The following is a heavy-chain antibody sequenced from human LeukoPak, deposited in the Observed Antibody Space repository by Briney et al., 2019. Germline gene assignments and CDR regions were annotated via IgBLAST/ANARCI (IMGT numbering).Heavy chain of an antibody. J-gene: IGHJ4*02. Sequence: ASVKVSCKASGGTFSSYAISWVRQAPGQGLEWMGGIIPIFGTANYAQKFQGRVTITTDESTSTAYMELSSLRSEDTAVYYCARALGYYYDSSSYYSRGFDYWRQGTLVTVST. D-gene: IGHD3-22*01. CDR3: ARALGYYYDSSSYYSRGFDY. CDR1: GGTFSSYA. CDR2: IIPIFGTA. V-gene: IGHV1-69*05.